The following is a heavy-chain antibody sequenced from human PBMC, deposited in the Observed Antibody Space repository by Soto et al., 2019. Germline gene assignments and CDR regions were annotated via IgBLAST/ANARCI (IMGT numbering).Heavy chain of an antibody. D-gene: IGHD3-22*01. Sequence: QVQLVQSGAEVKKPGSSVNVSCKASGGTFSRYAISWVRQAPGQGLEWMGGIIPVFGRANYAQKFQGRVTITADESTSTGYMELRSLTSEDTAVYYCARDGTLYDSSAYYYVYWGQGTLVTVSS. V-gene: IGHV1-69*01. CDR3: ARDGTLYDSSAYYYVY. CDR2: IIPVFGRA. CDR1: GGTFSRYA. J-gene: IGHJ4*02.